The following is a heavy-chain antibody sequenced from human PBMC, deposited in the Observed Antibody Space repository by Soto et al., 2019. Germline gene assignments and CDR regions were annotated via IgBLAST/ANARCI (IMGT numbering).Heavy chain of an antibody. CDR3: ARTASISMMVVVITPYWYFDL. J-gene: IGHJ2*01. CDR2: IYHTGYT. V-gene: IGHV4-4*02. Sequence: QVQLQESGPRLVKPSGTLSLTCAVSNGSISSSNWWSWVRQSPGKGLEWIGEIYHTGYTNYIPSLKSRVTISIDTSENQFSLRLTSLTAADTAVYYCARTASISMMVVVITPYWYFDLWGRGTLVTVSS. D-gene: IGHD3-22*01. CDR1: NGSISSSNW.